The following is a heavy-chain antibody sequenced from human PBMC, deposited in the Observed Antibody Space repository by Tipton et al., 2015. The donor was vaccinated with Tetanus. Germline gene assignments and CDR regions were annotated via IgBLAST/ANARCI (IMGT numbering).Heavy chain of an antibody. J-gene: IGHJ6*02. V-gene: IGHV3-74*01. CDR3: ARDNGPMVRVVYGMDV. D-gene: IGHD3-10*01. CDR2: INSDGSST. Sequence: SLRLSCAASGFTFSSYWMHWVRQAPGKGLVWVSRINSDGSSTSYADSVKGRLTISRDNAKNTLYLQMNSLRAEDTAVYYCARDNGPMVRVVYGMDVWGQGTTVTVSS. CDR1: GFTFSSYW.